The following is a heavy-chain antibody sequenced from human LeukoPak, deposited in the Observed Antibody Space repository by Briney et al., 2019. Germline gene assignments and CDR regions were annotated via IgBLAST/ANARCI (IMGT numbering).Heavy chain of an antibody. CDR1: GFTFSSYA. J-gene: IGHJ4*02. Sequence: GGSLRLSCTASGFTFSSYAMSWVRQAPGKGLAWVSAISGSGDSTYYVASVKGRFTISRDNSKNTLYLQMNSLRAEDTAVYYCARWLQRPIDCWGQGTLATVSS. CDR3: ARWLQRPIDC. V-gene: IGHV3-23*01. CDR2: ISGSGDST. D-gene: IGHD5-24*01.